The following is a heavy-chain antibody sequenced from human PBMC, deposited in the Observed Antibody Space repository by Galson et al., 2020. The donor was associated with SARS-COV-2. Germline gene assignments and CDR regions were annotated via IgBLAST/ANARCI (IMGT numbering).Heavy chain of an antibody. J-gene: IGHJ4*02. V-gene: IGHV3-7*01. D-gene: IGHD3-22*01. CDR3: ARVEDYYDSSGLDY. CDR2: IKQDGSEK. CDR1: GFTFSSYW. Sequence: GGSLRLSSAASGFTFSSYWMSWVRQAPGKGLEWVANIKQDGSEKYYVDSVKGRFTISRDNAKNSLYLQMNSLRAEDTAVYYCARVEDYYDSSGLDYWGQGTLVTVSS.